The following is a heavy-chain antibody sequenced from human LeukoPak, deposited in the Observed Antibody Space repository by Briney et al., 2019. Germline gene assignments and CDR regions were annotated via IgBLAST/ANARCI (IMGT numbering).Heavy chain of an antibody. CDR2: ISGNGGSK. D-gene: IGHD2-2*02. CDR3: AACPHVPDYTHH. CDR1: GVTLDVDA. J-gene: IGHJ5*02. Sequence: TRRTLRLSPAASGVTLDVDAIHCVRQAPGKGLEWVSVISGNGGSKYYADSVMGRLTISRDNSKNTVFLRMSSLRDEDTAIYFCAACPHVPDYTHHWGQGTPVTISS. V-gene: IGHV3-43*02.